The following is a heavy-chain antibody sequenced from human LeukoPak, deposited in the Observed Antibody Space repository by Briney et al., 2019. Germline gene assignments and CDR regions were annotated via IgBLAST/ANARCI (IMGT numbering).Heavy chain of an antibody. CDR1: GFTFNRHN. CDR2: IYSSGDFI. J-gene: IGHJ4*02. CDR3: ARETIPVAGTGIDY. Sequence: GGSLRLSCATYGFTFNRHNMNWVRQAPGKGLEWVSSIYSSGDFIYYADSVRGRFTISRDNAKNSLYLQMNSLRAEDTAVYYCARETIPVAGTGIDYWGQGTLVTVSS. D-gene: IGHD6-19*01. V-gene: IGHV3-21*01.